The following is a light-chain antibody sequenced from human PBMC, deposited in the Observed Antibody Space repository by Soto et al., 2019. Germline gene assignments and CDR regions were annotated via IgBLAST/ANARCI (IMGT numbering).Light chain of an antibody. CDR2: CAS. J-gene: IGKJ2*01. V-gene: IGKV3-20*01. Sequence: EIVLTQSPGTLSLSPGERATLSCRASQSVSSSYLAGYQQKPGQAPRLLIYCASSRATGIPDRFSGSGSGTDFTLTISRLEPEDFAVYYCQQYGSSPMYTFGQGTKREIK. CDR3: QQYGSSPMYT. CDR1: QSVSSSY.